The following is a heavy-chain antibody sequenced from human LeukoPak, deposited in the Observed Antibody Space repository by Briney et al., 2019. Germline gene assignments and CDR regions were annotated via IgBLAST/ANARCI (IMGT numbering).Heavy chain of an antibody. J-gene: IGHJ4*02. V-gene: IGHV3-30*02. CDR2: IRYDGSNK. D-gene: IGHD6-19*01. CDR3: ARDLSRGWPFDY. Sequence: PGGSLRLSCAASGFTFSSYGMHWVRQAPGKGLEWVAFIRYDGSNKYYADSVKGRFTISRDNSKNTLYLQMNSLRAEDTAVYYCARDLSRGWPFDYWGQGTLVTVSS. CDR1: GFTFSSYG.